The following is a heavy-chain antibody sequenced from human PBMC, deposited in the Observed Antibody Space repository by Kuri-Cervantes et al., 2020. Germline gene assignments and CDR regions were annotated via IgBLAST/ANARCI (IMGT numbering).Heavy chain of an antibody. CDR2: IIPIFGTA. J-gene: IGHJ6*03. Sequence: SVKVSCKASGYTFTSYAMHWVRQAPGQGLEWMGGIIPIFGTANYAQKFQGRVTITTDESTSTAYMELSSLRSEDTAVYYCARSARSSYYYYYMDVWGKGTTVTVSS. CDR3: ARSARSSYYYYYMDV. V-gene: IGHV1-69*05. CDR1: GYTFTSYA.